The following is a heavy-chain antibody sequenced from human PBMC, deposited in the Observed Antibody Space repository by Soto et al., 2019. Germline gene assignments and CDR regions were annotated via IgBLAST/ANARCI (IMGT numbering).Heavy chain of an antibody. V-gene: IGHV4-34*01. CDR1: GGSFSDYY. D-gene: IGHD3-22*01. J-gene: IGHJ4*02. Sequence: QVQIQQWGAGLLKPAETLSLTCAVYGGSFSDYYWSWIRQPPGKGLEWIGEINHSGITNYSPSLRRAVTMSVDTSKTQFSLKLTSVTAADTALYYCARFPFDSNDWTNPRYFDIWGQGTLVTVSS. CDR3: ARFPFDSNDWTNPRYFDI. CDR2: INHSGIT.